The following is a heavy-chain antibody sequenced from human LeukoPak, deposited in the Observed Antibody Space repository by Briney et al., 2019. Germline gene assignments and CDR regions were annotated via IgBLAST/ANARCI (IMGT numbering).Heavy chain of an antibody. CDR1: GGSFSGFY. Sequence: SETLSLTCAVYGGSFSGFYWNWIRQPPGKGLEWIGYIYYSGSTNYNPSLKSRVTISVDTSKNQFSLKLSSVTAADTAVYYCASLGYCSSTSCSHPFDYWGQGTLVTVSS. V-gene: IGHV4-59*01. J-gene: IGHJ4*02. CDR2: IYYSGST. CDR3: ASLGYCSSTSCSHPFDY. D-gene: IGHD2-2*01.